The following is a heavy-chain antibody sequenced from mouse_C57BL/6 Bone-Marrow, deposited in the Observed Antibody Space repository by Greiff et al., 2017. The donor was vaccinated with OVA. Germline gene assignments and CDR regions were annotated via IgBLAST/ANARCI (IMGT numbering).Heavy chain of an antibody. CDR2: IYPRSGNT. CDR3: ANSMVTTGDYFDY. Sequence: VKLMESGAELARPGASVKLSCKASGYTFTSYGISWVKQRTGQGLEWIGEIYPRSGNTYYNEKFKGKATLTADKSSSTAYMELRSLTSEDSAVYVCANSMVTTGDYFDYWGQGTTLTVSS. J-gene: IGHJ2*01. CDR1: GYTFTSYG. V-gene: IGHV1-81*01. D-gene: IGHD2-2*01.